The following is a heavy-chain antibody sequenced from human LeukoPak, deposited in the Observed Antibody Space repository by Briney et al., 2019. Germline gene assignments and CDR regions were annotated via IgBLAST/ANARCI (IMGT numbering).Heavy chain of an antibody. CDR2: IYSGGNT. CDR1: VLTVSSNC. Sequence: GGSLRLSCAASVLTVSSNCMSWVRQAPGKGLEWVSFIYSGGNTYYADSVKGRFTISRDNSKNTVHLQMNSLRAEDTAMYYCARRAGDYSHPYDYWGQGTLVTVSS. CDR3: ARRAGDYSHPYDY. J-gene: IGHJ4*02. D-gene: IGHD3-22*01. V-gene: IGHV3-53*01.